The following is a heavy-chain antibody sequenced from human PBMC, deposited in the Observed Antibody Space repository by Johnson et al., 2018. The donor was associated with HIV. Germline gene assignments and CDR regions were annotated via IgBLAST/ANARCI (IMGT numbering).Heavy chain of an antibody. D-gene: IGHD3-10*01. CDR1: GFTVTTKY. J-gene: IGHJ3*02. CDR2: IYSGGST. V-gene: IGHV3-66*01. CDR3: ASEVRGVLDI. Sequence: VQLVESGGGLVQPGGSPRLSCAASGFTVTTKYMSWVRQAPGKGLEWVSVIYSGGSTYYADSVKGRFTISRDNSKNTLYLQMNSLRVEDTAVYYCASEVRGVLDIWGQGTMVTVSS.